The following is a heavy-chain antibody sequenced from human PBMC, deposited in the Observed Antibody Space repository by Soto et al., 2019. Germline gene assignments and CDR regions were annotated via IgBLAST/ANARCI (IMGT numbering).Heavy chain of an antibody. CDR2: IWHDGVTK. CDR3: ARGDGRKYFDL. CDR1: GFTFTSYG. D-gene: IGHD2-8*01. V-gene: IGHV3-33*08. J-gene: IGHJ4*02. Sequence: PGGSLRLSCTASGFTFTSYGMHWFRQAPGKGLEWVAIIWHDGVTKYYGDSVKDRFNISRDNSKNTVYLQMNSLRADDTAVYYCARGDGRKYFDLWGQGTPVTVSS.